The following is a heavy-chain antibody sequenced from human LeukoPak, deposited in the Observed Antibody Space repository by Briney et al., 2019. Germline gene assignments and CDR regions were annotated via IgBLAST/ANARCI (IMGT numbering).Heavy chain of an antibody. J-gene: IGHJ4*02. V-gene: IGHV3-30*02. D-gene: IGHD2-15*01. CDR3: AKVSSPGYCNGGRCRSFAY. Sequence: PGGSLRLSCAASEFTFSSYAMHWVRQAPDKGLEWVAFIRYDGSNTYYADSVKSRFTISRDNSKNTLYLQMNRLRAEDTAVYYCAKVSSPGYCNGGRCRSFAYWGQGTLVTVSS. CDR2: IRYDGSNT. CDR1: EFTFSSYA.